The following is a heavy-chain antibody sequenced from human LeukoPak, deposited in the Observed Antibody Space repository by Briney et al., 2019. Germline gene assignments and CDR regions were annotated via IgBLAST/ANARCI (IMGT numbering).Heavy chain of an antibody. CDR1: GYTFTGFY. Sequence: ASVKVSCKASGYTFTGFYMHWVRQAPGQGLEWMGWINPDSGATDYAQKFQGRVTMTRDTSITTAYMELSRLTSDDTAVYYCARAGIEMATITGFDYWGQGTLVTVSS. CDR2: INPDSGAT. D-gene: IGHD5-24*01. CDR3: ARAGIEMATITGFDY. V-gene: IGHV1-2*02. J-gene: IGHJ4*02.